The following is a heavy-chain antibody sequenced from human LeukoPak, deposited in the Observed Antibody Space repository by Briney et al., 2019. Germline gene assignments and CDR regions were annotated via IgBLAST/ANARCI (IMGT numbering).Heavy chain of an antibody. CDR1: GFTFSSYS. D-gene: IGHD6-19*01. V-gene: IGHV3-21*01. Sequence: GGSLRLSCAASGFTFSSYSMNWVRQAPGKGLEWVSSISSSSSYIYYADSVKGRFTISRDNAKNSLYLQMNSLRAEDTAVYYCAHRCIAVAGTEAFDIWGQGTMVTVSS. CDR2: ISSSSSYI. CDR3: AHRCIAVAGTEAFDI. J-gene: IGHJ3*02.